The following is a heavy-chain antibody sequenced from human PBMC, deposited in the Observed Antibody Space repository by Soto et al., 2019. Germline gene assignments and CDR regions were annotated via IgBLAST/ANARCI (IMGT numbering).Heavy chain of an antibody. CDR1: GFTFSNAW. CDR2: IKSKTDGGTT. J-gene: IGHJ6*02. Sequence: EVQLVESGGGLVKPGGSLRLSCAASGFTFSNAWMNWVRQAPGKGLEWVGRIKSKTDGGTTDYAAPVKGRFTISRDDSKNKLYLKMNSLKPEDTAVYYCTTAGSSGQYYYYDYGMDVWGQGTTVTVSS. CDR3: TTAGSSGQYYYYDYGMDV. V-gene: IGHV3-15*07. D-gene: IGHD1-26*01.